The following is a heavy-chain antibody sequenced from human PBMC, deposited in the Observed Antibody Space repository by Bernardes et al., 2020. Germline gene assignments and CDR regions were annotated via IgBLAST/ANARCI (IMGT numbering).Heavy chain of an antibody. Sequence: SETLSLTCAVYGGSFSGYYWSWIRQPPGKGLEWIGEINHSGSTNYNPSLKSRVTISVDTSKNQFSLKLSSVTAADTAVYYCARGHPGSYYNGLGAFDIWGQGTMVTVSS. J-gene: IGHJ3*02. CDR3: ARGHPGSYYNGLGAFDI. CDR2: INHSGST. D-gene: IGHD3-10*01. V-gene: IGHV4-34*01. CDR1: GGSFSGYY.